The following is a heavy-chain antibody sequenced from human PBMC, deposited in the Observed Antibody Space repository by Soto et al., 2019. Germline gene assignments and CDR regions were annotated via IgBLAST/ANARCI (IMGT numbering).Heavy chain of an antibody. V-gene: IGHV4-39*02. CDR2: IYYSGST. D-gene: IGHD2-15*01. CDR3: AREPTKVGVAATPFDY. CDR1: GGSISSSSYY. Sequence: SETLSLTCTVSGGSISSSSYYWGWIRQPPGKGLEWIGSIYYSGSTYYNPSLKSRVTISVDTSKNQFSLKLSSVTAADTAVYYCAREPTKVGVAATPFDYWGQGTLVTVSS. J-gene: IGHJ4*02.